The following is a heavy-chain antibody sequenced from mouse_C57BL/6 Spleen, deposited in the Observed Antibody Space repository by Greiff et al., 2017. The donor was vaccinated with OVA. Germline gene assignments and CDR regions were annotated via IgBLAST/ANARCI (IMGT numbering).Heavy chain of an antibody. D-gene: IGHD1-1*01. CDR1: GYTFTDYY. V-gene: IGHV1-26*01. CDR3: ARGFPYYGSSYGYFDV. J-gene: IGHJ1*03. Sequence: EVQLQQSGPELVKPGASVKISCKASGYTFTDYYMNWVKQSHGKSLEWIGDINPNNGGTSYNQKFKGKATLTVDKSSSTAYMELRSLTSEDSAVYYCARGFPYYGSSYGYFDVWGTGTTVTVSS. CDR2: INPNNGGT.